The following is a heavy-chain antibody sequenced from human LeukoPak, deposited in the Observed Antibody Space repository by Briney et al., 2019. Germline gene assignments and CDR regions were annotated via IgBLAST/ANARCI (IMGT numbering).Heavy chain of an antibody. V-gene: IGHV3-23*01. J-gene: IGHJ4*02. D-gene: IGHD2-21*02. CDR3: AKRLPVVGDRNRAFDY. Sequence: PGGSLRLSCAASGFTFSSYGMHWVRQAPGKGLEWVSVITSGGSTYYADSVKGRFTISRDNSKNTLYLQMNSLRAEDTAVYYCAKRLPVVGDRNRAFDYWGQGTLVTVSS. CDR1: GFTFSSYG. CDR2: ITSGGST.